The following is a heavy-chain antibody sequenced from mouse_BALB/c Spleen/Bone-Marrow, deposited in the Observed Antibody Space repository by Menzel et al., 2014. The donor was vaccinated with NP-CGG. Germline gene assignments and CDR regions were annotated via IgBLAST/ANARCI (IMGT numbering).Heavy chain of an antibody. J-gene: IGHJ4*01. CDR3: ARFFYGRSMDY. D-gene: IGHD1-1*01. Sequence: QVQLQQSGPELVKPGASVRISCKASGYTFTSYYIHWLKQRPGQGLEWIGWIYPGNVNTKYNEKFKGKATLTADKSSGTAYMQLSSLTSEDSAVYFCARFFYGRSMDYWGQGTSVTVSS. V-gene: IGHV1S56*01. CDR2: IYPGNVNT. CDR1: GYTFTSYY.